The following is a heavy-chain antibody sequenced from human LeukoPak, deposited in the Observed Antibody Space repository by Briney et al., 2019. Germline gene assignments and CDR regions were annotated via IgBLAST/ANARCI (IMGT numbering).Heavy chain of an antibody. D-gene: IGHD4-17*01. Sequence: SETLSLTCAVYGGSFSGYYWSWIRQPPGKGLEWIGEINHSGSTNYNPSLKSRVTISVDTSKNQFSLKLSSVTAADTAVYYCARGVIRDYGDYVYYYYGMDVWGQGTTVTVSS. CDR3: ARGVIRDYGDYVYYYYGMDV. V-gene: IGHV4-34*01. CDR1: GGSFSGYY. CDR2: INHSGST. J-gene: IGHJ6*02.